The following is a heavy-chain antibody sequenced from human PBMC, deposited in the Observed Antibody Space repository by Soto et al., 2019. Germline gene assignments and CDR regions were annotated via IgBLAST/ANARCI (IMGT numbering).Heavy chain of an antibody. J-gene: IGHJ3*02. CDR1: GGSISSSSYY. V-gene: IGHV4-39*01. D-gene: IGHD6-19*01. CDR2: IYYSGST. Sequence: PSETLSLSCTVSGGSISSSSYYWGWIRQPPGKGREWIGSIYYSGSTYYNPSLKSRVTISVDTSKNQFSLKLSSVTAADTAVFYCARPKRAGAGPSVLDIWGKGTMVTVS. CDR3: ARPKRAGAGPSVLDI.